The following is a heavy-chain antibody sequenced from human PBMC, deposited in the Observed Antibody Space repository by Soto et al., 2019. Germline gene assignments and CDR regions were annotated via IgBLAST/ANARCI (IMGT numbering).Heavy chain of an antibody. CDR1: GFAFITYN. Sequence: EVQLVESGGGLVKPGESLRLSCAASGFAFITYNMKWVRQAPGKGLEWVSSISTSGTYVFYAGSVRGRFNIFRDDAKNSLHLQMNSLRAEDTALYYCATIGDRDGFDLWGQGTAVTVSA. D-gene: IGHD4-17*01. V-gene: IGHV3-21*06. CDR3: ATIGDRDGFDL. CDR2: ISTSGTYV. J-gene: IGHJ3*01.